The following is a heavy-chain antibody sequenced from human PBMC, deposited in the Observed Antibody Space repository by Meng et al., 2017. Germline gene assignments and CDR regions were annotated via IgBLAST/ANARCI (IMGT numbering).Heavy chain of an antibody. V-gene: IGHV3-53*02. CDR2: IYSGGST. CDR3: ARDSSSGWYHNY. D-gene: IGHD6-13*01. Sequence: EGQLAESGGGLVQPGGSMRLYCTASGFSVTTSYMSWVRQAPGKGLEWVSVIYSGGSTYYADSVKGRFSISRDNSKNTLYLQMNSLRAEDTAVYFCARDSSSGWYHNYWGQGTLVTVSS. CDR1: GFSVTTSY. J-gene: IGHJ4*02.